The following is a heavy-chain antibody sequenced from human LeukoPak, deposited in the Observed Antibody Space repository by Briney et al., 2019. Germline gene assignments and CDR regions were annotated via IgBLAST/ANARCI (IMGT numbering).Heavy chain of an antibody. J-gene: IGHJ4*02. CDR1: GYTFTVYY. CDR3: ARDRRLTMIWGASDY. Sequence: VASVTVSCTSSGYTFTVYYIHWVRQAPGQGPEWMGWMNPKTGDTKYARNFQGRVPLTMDMSITTAYLELTSLTSIDTAVYYCARDRRLTMIWGASDYWGQGTLVSVSS. V-gene: IGHV1-2*02. CDR2: MNPKTGDT. D-gene: IGHD3-10*01.